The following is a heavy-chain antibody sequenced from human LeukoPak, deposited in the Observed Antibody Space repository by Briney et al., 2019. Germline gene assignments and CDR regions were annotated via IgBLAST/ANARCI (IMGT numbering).Heavy chain of an antibody. D-gene: IGHD3-16*01. J-gene: IGHJ6*03. CDR3: VRDGGGLCYYYYMDV. CDR2: NSAYNGNT. CDR1: GYTFSHYG. Sequence: ASVKVSCKASGYTFSHYGINWVRQAPGQGLEWMGWNSAYNGNTNYAQNLQGRVTMTADTSTSIAYMELRSLRPDDTAVYYCVRDGGGLCYYYYMDVWGTGTMVTVSS. V-gene: IGHV1-18*01.